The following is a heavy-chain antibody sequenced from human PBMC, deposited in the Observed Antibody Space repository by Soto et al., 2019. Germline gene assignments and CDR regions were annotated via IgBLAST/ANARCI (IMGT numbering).Heavy chain of an antibody. V-gene: IGHV5-51*01. Sequence: GESLKVSCTSSGYSLTSYWIGWVRQLPGKGLEWMGIMYPGDSHPTYSPSFQGQVTISADKSINTAYLQWSSLKASDTAMYYCARTFDNSAHYGFDLWGQGTLVTVSS. J-gene: IGHJ5*02. D-gene: IGHD3-22*01. CDR1: GYSLTSYW. CDR3: ARTFDNSAHYGFDL. CDR2: MYPGDSHP.